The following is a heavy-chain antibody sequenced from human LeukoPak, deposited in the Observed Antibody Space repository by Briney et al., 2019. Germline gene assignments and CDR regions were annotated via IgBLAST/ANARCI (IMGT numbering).Heavy chain of an antibody. J-gene: IGHJ4*02. V-gene: IGHV4-59*08. CDR1: GGSISTYF. CDR2: VYFSGST. CDR3: ARHKSSGSYPLDY. Sequence: PSETLSLTCTVSGGSISTYFWSWIRQPPGKRLEWIGHVYFSGSTNYNPSLESRVTISVDTSKNQFSLTLSSVTAADTAVYYCARHKSSGSYPLDYWGQGILVTDPS. D-gene: IGHD3-22*01.